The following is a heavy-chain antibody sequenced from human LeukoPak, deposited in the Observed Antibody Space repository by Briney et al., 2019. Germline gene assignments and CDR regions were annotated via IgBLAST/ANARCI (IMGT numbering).Heavy chain of an antibody. J-gene: IGHJ6*02. CDR1: GGSINSYY. D-gene: IGHD6-6*01. CDR2: IYYSGST. V-gene: IGHV4-59*01. CDR3: ARTSIAAPSYYYYGMDV. Sequence: PSETLSLTCTVSGGSINSYYWSWIRQPPGKGLEWIGYIYYSGSTNYNPSLKSRVTISVDTSKNQFSLKLSSVTAADTAVYYCARTSIAAPSYYYYGMDVWGQGTTVTVSS.